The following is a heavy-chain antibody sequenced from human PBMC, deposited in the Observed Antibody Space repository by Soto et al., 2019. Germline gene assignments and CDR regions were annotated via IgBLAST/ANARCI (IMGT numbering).Heavy chain of an antibody. V-gene: IGHV3-30-3*01. D-gene: IGHD4-17*01. CDR2: ISYDGSNK. Sequence: QVQLVESGGGVVQPGRSLRLSCAASGFTFSSYAMHWVRQAPGKGLEWVAVISYDGSNKYYADSVKGRFTISRDNSKNTLYLQMNSLRAEDTAVYYCASLDRYGDSEEGNFDYWGQGTLVTVSS. CDR1: GFTFSSYA. J-gene: IGHJ4*02. CDR3: ASLDRYGDSEEGNFDY.